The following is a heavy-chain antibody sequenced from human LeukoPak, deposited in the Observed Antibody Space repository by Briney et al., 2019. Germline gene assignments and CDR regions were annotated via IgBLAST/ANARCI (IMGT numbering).Heavy chain of an antibody. D-gene: IGHD3-16*02. CDR1: GYTFTGYY. V-gene: IGHV1-2*02. CDR3: AREPVYDYVWGSYRSQGYYFDY. J-gene: IGHJ4*02. CDR2: INPNSGGT. Sequence: ASVKVSCKASGYTFTGYYMHWVRQAPGQGLEWMGWINPNSGGTNYAQKLQGRVTMTTDTSTSTAYMELRSLRSDDTAVYYCAREPVYDYVWGSYRSQGYYFDYWGQGTLVTVSS.